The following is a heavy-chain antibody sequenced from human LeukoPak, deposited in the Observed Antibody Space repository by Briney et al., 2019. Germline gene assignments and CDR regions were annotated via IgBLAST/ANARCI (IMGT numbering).Heavy chain of an antibody. D-gene: IGHD1-26*01. V-gene: IGHV3-48*01. CDR1: AFTFSDYS. J-gene: IGHJ4*02. CDR2: ISGRSSTI. Sequence: GGSLRLSCAASAFTFSDYSMNWVRQAPGKGQEWVSYISGRSSTIYYADSVKGRFTISRDNAKNSMYLQMNSLRAEDTAVYYCARDRIKSGSYYFDYWGQGTLVTVSS. CDR3: ARDRIKSGSYYFDY.